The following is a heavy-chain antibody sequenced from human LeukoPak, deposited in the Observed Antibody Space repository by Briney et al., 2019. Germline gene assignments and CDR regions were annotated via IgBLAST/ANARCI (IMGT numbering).Heavy chain of an antibody. D-gene: IGHD3-9*01. J-gene: IGHJ6*03. CDR3: ARALTYYDILTGYYTENYYMDV. V-gene: IGHV4-59*01. Sequence: SETLSLTCTVSGGSISSYYWSWIRQPPGKGLEWIGYIYYSGSTNSNPSLKSRVTISVDTSKNQFSLKLSSVTAADTAVYYCARALTYYDILTGYYTENYYMDVWGKGTTVTISS. CDR1: GGSISSYY. CDR2: IYYSGST.